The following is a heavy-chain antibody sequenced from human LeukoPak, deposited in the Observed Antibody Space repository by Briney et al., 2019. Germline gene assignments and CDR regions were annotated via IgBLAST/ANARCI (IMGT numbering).Heavy chain of an antibody. CDR2: ISSSSSTI. J-gene: IGHJ3*02. D-gene: IGHD3-22*01. V-gene: IGHV3-48*04. CDR1: GFTFSSYS. Sequence: PGGSLRLSCAASGFTFSSYSMNWVRQAPGKGLEWVSYISSSSSTIYYADSVKGRFTISRDNAKNSLYLQMNSLRAEDTALYYCAKSDYYDSSGYAFDIWGQGIMVTVSS. CDR3: AKSDYYDSSGYAFDI.